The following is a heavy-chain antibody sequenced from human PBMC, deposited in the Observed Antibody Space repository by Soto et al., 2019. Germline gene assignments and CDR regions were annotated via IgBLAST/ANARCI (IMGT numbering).Heavy chain of an antibody. V-gene: IGHV1-69*06. J-gene: IGHJ2*01. CDR2: IIPIFGTA. D-gene: IGHD5-12*01. CDR1: VWTFSSYA. Sequence: GSSVNVSRKASVWTFSSYASSRVRQEPGQGLEWMGGIIPIFGTANYAQKFQGRVTITADKSTSTAYMELSSLRSEDTAVYYCARDGDGYNSRWYFDLWGRGTLVTVSS. CDR3: ARDGDGYNSRWYFDL.